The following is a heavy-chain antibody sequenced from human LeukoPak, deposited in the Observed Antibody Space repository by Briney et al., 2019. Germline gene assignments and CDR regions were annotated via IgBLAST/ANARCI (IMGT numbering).Heavy chain of an antibody. CDR2: INHSGST. CDR1: GGSFSGYY. Sequence: PSETLSLTCAVYGGSFSGYYWSWIRQPPGKGLEWIGEINHSGSTNYNPSLKSRVTISVDTSKNQFSLKMSFVTAADTAVYYCARGDVVPAATAYYGMDVWGQGTTVTVSS. J-gene: IGHJ6*02. V-gene: IGHV4-34*01. D-gene: IGHD2-2*01. CDR3: ARGDVVPAATAYYGMDV.